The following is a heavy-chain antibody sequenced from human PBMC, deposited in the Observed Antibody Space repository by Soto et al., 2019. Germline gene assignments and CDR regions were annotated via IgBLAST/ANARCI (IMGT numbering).Heavy chain of an antibody. J-gene: IGHJ6*02. CDR2: IIPIFGTA. Sequence: QVQLVQSGAEVKKPGSSVKVSCKASGGTFSSYAISWVRQAPGQGLEWMGGIIPIFGTANYAQKFQGRVTISADESTSTAYMELSSLRSEDTAVYYCARVGIAAAGTCDYYYGMDVWGQGTTVTVSS. V-gene: IGHV1-69*01. D-gene: IGHD6-13*01. CDR1: GGTFSSYA. CDR3: ARVGIAAAGTCDYYYGMDV.